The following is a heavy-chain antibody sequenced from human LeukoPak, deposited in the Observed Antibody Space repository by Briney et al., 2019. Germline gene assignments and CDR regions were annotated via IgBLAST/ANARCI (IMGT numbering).Heavy chain of an antibody. V-gene: IGHV3-48*04. J-gene: IGHJ4*02. D-gene: IGHD2-15*01. CDR3: ARDRGGSYSAIDY. CDR1: GFTFSSYS. CDR2: ISSSSITI. Sequence: GGSLRLSCAASGFTFSSYSLNWVRQAPGKGPEWVSFISSSSITIYYADSVKGRFTISRDNAEKSLYLQMNSLRAEDTAVYYCARDRGGSYSAIDYWGQGTLVTVSS.